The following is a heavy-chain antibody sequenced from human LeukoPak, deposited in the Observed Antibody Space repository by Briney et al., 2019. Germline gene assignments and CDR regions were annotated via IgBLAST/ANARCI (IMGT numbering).Heavy chain of an antibody. Sequence: PGGSLRLSCAASGFTFSSYAMSWVRQAPGKGLEWVSAISGSGGSTYYADSVKGRFTISSDNSKNTLYLQMNSLRAEDTAVYYCAKDIRLSYVGDDYWGQGTLVTVSS. J-gene: IGHJ4*02. CDR1: GFTFSSYA. CDR3: AKDIRLSYVGDDY. CDR2: ISGSGGST. V-gene: IGHV3-23*01. D-gene: IGHD3-10*02.